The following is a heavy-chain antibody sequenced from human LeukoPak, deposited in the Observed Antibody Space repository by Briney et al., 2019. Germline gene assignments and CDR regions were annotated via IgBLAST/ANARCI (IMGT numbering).Heavy chain of an antibody. CDR2: IKQDGSEK. D-gene: IGHD3-3*01. V-gene: IGHV3-7*01. Sequence: PGGSLRLSCAASGFTFSSYWMSWVRQAPGKGLEWVANIKQDGSEKYYVDSVKGRFTISRYNAKNSLYLQMNSLRAEETAVYYCARAPSTPDFWSGYREYYFDYWGQGTLVTVCS. CDR3: ARAPSTPDFWSGYREYYFDY. J-gene: IGHJ4*02. CDR1: GFTFSSYW.